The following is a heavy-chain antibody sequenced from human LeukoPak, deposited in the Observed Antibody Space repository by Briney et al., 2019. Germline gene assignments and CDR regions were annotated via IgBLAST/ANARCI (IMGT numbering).Heavy chain of an antibody. CDR1: GFTFDDYG. J-gene: IGHJ3*02. Sequence: GGSLRLSCAASGFTFDDYGMSWVRQAPGKGLEWVSGNWNSGSTGYADSVKGRFTISRDNAKNSLYLQMSSLRAEDTAVYYCGRGRGNSGSFDVFDIWGQGTMVTVSS. CDR3: GRGRGNSGSFDVFDI. D-gene: IGHD1-26*01. CDR2: NWNSGST. V-gene: IGHV3-20*04.